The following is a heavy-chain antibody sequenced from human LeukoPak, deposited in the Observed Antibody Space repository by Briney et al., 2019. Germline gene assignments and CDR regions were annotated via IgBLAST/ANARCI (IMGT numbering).Heavy chain of an antibody. CDR1: GGTFRSYA. CDR2: IIPIFGTA. Sequence: ASVRVSCKASGGTFRSYAISWVRQAPRQGLEWMGRIIPIFGTAKYAQKFQGRVTITTDESTSTAYVELSSLTSEDTAVYYCARAPSYSSNWYDYWGRGTLVTVSS. J-gene: IGHJ5*01. CDR3: ARAPSYSSNWYDY. V-gene: IGHV1-69*05. D-gene: IGHD6-19*01.